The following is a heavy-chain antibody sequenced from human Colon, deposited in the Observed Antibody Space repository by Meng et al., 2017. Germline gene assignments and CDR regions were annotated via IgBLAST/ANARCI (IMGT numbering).Heavy chain of an antibody. D-gene: IGHD6-19*01. V-gene: IGHV4-4*02. Sequence: QVRLQGSGPGLVKPSGTLSLTCTVSGGSITSSDWWSWVRQTPGKGLEWIGETYQNGRPNYNPSLKSRVTISVDKSKNQFSLNMTSVTAADTAVYYCAREVVVAGTRNWLDPWGQGILVTVSS. CDR2: TYQNGRP. J-gene: IGHJ5*02. CDR3: AREVVVAGTRNWLDP. CDR1: GGSITSSDW.